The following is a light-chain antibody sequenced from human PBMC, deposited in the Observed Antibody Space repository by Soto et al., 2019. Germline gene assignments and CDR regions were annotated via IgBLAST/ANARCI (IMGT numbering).Light chain of an antibody. Sequence: ELVLTQSPATLSLPPVERATLSCWASQSVSNSYLAWYQQKPGQPPMLLNYGSCSRATGIPERISGSGSGTDFTLTISRLEPEDFAVYYWQQYGSSGTFGQGTKVDIK. CDR1: QSVSNSY. CDR2: GSC. J-gene: IGKJ1*01. V-gene: IGKV3-20*01. CDR3: QQYGSSGT.